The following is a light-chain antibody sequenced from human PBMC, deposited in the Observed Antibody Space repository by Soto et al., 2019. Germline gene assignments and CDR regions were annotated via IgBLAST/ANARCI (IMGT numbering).Light chain of an antibody. CDR1: SSDVGAYNF. J-gene: IGLJ1*01. CDR2: DVN. V-gene: IGLV2-11*01. CDR3: CSYAGNYKYV. Sequence: QSVLTQPHSVSGSPGQSVTISCTGTSSDVGAYNFASWYQQRPGTALRLIIYDVNKRPSGVPDRFSGSKSGNTASLTISGLQAEDEADYYCCSYAGNYKYVFGSGTKVTVL.